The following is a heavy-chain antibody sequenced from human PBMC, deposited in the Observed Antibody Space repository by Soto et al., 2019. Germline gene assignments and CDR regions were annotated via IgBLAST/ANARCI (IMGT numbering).Heavy chain of an antibody. CDR2: ISWNSGSI. D-gene: IGHD6-6*01. Sequence: DVQLVESGGGLVQPGRSLRLSCAASGFTFDDYAMHWVRQAPGKGLEWVSGISWNSGSIGYADSVKGRFTISRDNAKNSLYLQMNSLRAEDTALYYCAKDFEYSSSWRFDYWGQGTLVTVSS. V-gene: IGHV3-9*01. CDR3: AKDFEYSSSWRFDY. J-gene: IGHJ4*02. CDR1: GFTFDDYA.